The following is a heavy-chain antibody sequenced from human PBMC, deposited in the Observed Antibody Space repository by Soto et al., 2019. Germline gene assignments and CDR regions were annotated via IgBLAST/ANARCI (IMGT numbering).Heavy chain of an antibody. D-gene: IGHD3-9*01. J-gene: IGHJ4*02. CDR1: GFNFNVFS. CDR3: ARDQGIRYFQSGNETLNLFDY. V-gene: IGHV3-21*02. Sequence: EVQLVNSGGDLVRPGGSLRLSCVASGFNFNVFSMKWVRQAPGKGLEWFSSITSSGTFREYADSVNGRFTISRDNAKSSQFLQMNSLRIEDTAVYYCARDQGIRYFQSGNETLNLFDYWGKGTLVTVSS. CDR2: ITSSGTFR.